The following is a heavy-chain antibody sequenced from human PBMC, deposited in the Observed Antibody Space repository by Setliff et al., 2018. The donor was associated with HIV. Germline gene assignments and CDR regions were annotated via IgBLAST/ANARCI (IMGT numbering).Heavy chain of an antibody. Sequence: SETLSLTCTVSGCSISSGSYYWSWIRQPAGKGLEWIGHIYTSGNTNHNPSLKSRVTISVDTSENQFSLKLSSVTAADTAVYYCARGNSRRLRVHYYYYYMDVWGKGTTVTVSS. CDR1: GCSISSGSYY. J-gene: IGHJ6*03. CDR3: ARGNSRRLRVHYYYYYMDV. D-gene: IGHD4-17*01. V-gene: IGHV4-61*09. CDR2: IYTSGNT.